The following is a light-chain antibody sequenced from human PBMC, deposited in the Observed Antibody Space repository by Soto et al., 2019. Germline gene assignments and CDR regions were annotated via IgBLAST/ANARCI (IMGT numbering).Light chain of an antibody. CDR2: DAS. J-gene: IGKJ5*01. V-gene: IGKV3-11*01. CDR3: QHRSEWPVS. Sequence: EIVLTQSPATLSLSPGERATLSCRASRSVNSYLAWYQQKPGQAPRLLISDASNRATGIPARFSGSGSGTDFTLTISSLEPVDFAVYYCQHRSEWPVSFGQGTRLESK. CDR1: RSVNSY.